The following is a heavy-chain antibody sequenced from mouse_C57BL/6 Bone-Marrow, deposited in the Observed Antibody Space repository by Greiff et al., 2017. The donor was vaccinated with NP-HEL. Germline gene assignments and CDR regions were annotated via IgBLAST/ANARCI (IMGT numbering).Heavy chain of an antibody. CDR1: GYSFTGYF. CDR2: INPYNGDT. Sequence: VQLKESGPELVKPGDSVKISCKASGYSFTGYFMNWVMQSHGKSLEWIGRINPYNGDTFYNQKFKGKATLTVDKSSSTAHMELRSLTSEDSAVYYCAYYGRGGNYFDYWGQGTTLTVSS. CDR3: AYYGRGGNYFDY. J-gene: IGHJ2*01. D-gene: IGHD1-1*01. V-gene: IGHV1-20*01.